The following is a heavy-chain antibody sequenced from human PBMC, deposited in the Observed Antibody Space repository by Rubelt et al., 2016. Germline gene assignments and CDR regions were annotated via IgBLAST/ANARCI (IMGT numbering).Heavy chain of an antibody. CDR1: GGSISSGGYY. J-gene: IGHJ4*02. D-gene: IGHD2-21*02. V-gene: IGHV4-31*03. Sequence: QESGPGLVKPSQTLFLTCTVSGGSISSGGYYWSWIRQHPGKGLEWIGYIYYSGSTYYNPSLKSRVTISVDTSKNQFSLKLSSVTAADTAVYYCARVVVVTAIVYYFDYWGQGTLVTVSS. CDR3: ARVVVVTAIVYYFDY. CDR2: IYYSGST.